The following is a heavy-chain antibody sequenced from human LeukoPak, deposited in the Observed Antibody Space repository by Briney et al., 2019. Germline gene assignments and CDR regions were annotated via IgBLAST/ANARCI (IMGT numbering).Heavy chain of an antibody. CDR3: ARGWYYRSFRFDS. CDR2: IYYSGST. Sequence: PSETLSLTCSVSGDSISGYYWSWIRQPPGKGLEWIAYIYYSGSTNYNPSLKSRVTISVDTSKNQFSLKLSSVTAADTAVYYCARGWYYRSFRFDSWGQGTLVTVSS. CDR1: GDSISGYY. D-gene: IGHD6-6*01. J-gene: IGHJ4*02. V-gene: IGHV4-59*01.